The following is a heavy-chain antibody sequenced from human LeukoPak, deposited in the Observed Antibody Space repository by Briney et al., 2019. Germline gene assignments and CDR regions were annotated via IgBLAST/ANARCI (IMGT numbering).Heavy chain of an antibody. D-gene: IGHD2-15*01. V-gene: IGHV4-59*01. Sequence: SEPLSLTCTVSGGSISSYYWSWIRQPPGKGLEWIGYIYYSGSTNYNPSLKSRVTISVDTSKNQFSLKLSSVTAADTAVYYCARGGDRIWFDPWGQGTLVTVSS. CDR2: IYYSGST. CDR1: GGSISSYY. J-gene: IGHJ5*02. CDR3: ARGGDRIWFDP.